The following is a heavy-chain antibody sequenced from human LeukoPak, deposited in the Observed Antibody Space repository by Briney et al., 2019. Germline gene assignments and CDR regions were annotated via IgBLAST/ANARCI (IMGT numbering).Heavy chain of an antibody. V-gene: IGHV4-34*01. J-gene: IGHJ6*02. CDR3: ARSYYYGSGSSPVGGMDV. CDR1: GFTFSNYW. D-gene: IGHD3-10*01. Sequence: GSLRLSCAASGFTFSNYWMSWVRQPPGKGLEWIGEINHSGSTNYNPSLKSRVTISVDTSKNQFSLKLSSVTAADTAVYYCARSYYYGSGSSPVGGMDVWGQGTTVTVSS. CDR2: INHSGST.